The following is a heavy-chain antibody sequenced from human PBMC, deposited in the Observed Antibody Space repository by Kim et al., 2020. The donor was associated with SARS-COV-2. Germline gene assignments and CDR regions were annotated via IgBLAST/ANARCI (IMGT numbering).Heavy chain of an antibody. CDR2: ISWDGGTT. CDR1: GFTFDDHT. Sequence: GGSLRLSCAASGFTFDDHTMHWVRQAPGKGLEWVSLISWDGGTTYYADSVKGRFTISRDNNKNSLYLHMNSLRTEDTAFYYCAKGGYYDILTALIFNYWGQGTLVTVSS. D-gene: IGHD3-9*01. J-gene: IGHJ4*02. CDR3: AKGGYYDILTALIFNY. V-gene: IGHV3-43*01.